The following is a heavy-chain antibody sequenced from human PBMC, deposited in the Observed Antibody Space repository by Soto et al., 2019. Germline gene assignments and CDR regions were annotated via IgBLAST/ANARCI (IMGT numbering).Heavy chain of an antibody. Sequence: SQTLSLTCAISGDSVSSNSAAWNWIRQSPSRGLEWLGRTYYRSKWYNDYAVSVKSRITINPDTSKNQFSLQLNSVTPEDTAVYYCARAYCSCGSCWAWSNWFDLWGQGTLVTVSS. CDR1: GDSVSSNSAA. CDR2: TYYRSKWYN. D-gene: IGHD2-15*01. V-gene: IGHV6-1*01. J-gene: IGHJ5*02. CDR3: ARAYCSCGSCWAWSNWFDL.